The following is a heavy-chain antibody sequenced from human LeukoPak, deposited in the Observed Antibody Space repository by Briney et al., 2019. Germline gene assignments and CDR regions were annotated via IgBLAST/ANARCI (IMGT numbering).Heavy chain of an antibody. CDR2: IYSGGST. J-gene: IGHJ4*02. D-gene: IGHD6-19*01. CDR1: GFTVSSNY. Sequence: PGGSLRLSCAASGFTVSSNYMSWVRQAPGKGLEWVSVIYSGGSTYYADSVKGRFTISRDNSKNTLYLQMNSLRAEDTAVYYCARDHVAVAGSPFDYWGQGTLVTVSS. V-gene: IGHV3-66*01. CDR3: ARDHVAVAGSPFDY.